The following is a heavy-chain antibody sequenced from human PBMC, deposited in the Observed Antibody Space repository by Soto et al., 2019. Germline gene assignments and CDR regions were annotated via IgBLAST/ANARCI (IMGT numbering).Heavy chain of an antibody. D-gene: IGHD7-27*01. J-gene: IGHJ6*02. Sequence: SETLSLTCTVSGGSISSSGYYWGWIRQPPGKGLEWIGTIYYSGSTYYNPSLKSRVTISVDTSKNQFSLKLSSVTAADTAVYYCARGPLGIHYYYYYGMDVWGQGTTVTVSS. CDR1: GGSISSSGYY. V-gene: IGHV4-39*01. CDR2: IYYSGST. CDR3: ARGPLGIHYYYYYGMDV.